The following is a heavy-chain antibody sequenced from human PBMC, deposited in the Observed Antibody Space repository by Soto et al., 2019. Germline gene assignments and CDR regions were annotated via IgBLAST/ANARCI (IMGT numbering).Heavy chain of an antibody. CDR2: IYYSGST. Sequence: QLQLQESGPGLVKPSETLSLTCTVSGGSISSSSYYWGWIRQPPGKGLEWIGSIYYSGSTYYNPSLKSRVTISVDTSKNQFSLKLSSVTAADTAVYYCARHRMPRWPTDYWGQGTLVTVSS. D-gene: IGHD4-17*01. CDR1: GGSISSSSYY. CDR3: ARHRMPRWPTDY. V-gene: IGHV4-39*01. J-gene: IGHJ4*02.